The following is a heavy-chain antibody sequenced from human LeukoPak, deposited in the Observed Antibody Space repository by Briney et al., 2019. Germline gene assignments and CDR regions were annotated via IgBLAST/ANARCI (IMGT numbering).Heavy chain of an antibody. CDR1: GYSFSSYW. CDR3: ARLYCGGDCYLNWFDP. Sequence: GESLKISCKGSGYSFSSYWIGWVRQMPGKGLEWMGIIYPSDSDITYSPSFQGQVTISADKSISTAYLQWSSLKASDTAMYYCARLYCGGDCYLNWFDPWGREHWSPSPQ. J-gene: IGHJ5*02. D-gene: IGHD2-21*02. V-gene: IGHV5-51*01. CDR2: IYPSDSDI.